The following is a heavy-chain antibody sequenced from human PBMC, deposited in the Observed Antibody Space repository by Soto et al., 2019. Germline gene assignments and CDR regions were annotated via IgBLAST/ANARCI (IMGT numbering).Heavy chain of an antibody. J-gene: IGHJ3*02. D-gene: IGHD3-22*01. Sequence: SETVSLTCTVSGGCISRYYWYWIRQPPGKGLEWIGYIYYSGSTNYNPSLKSRVTISVDTSKNQFSLKLSSVTAADTAVYYCARRLHDSSGEDAFDIWGQGTMVT. CDR2: IYYSGST. CDR3: ARRLHDSSGEDAFDI. CDR1: GGCISRYY. V-gene: IGHV4-59*01.